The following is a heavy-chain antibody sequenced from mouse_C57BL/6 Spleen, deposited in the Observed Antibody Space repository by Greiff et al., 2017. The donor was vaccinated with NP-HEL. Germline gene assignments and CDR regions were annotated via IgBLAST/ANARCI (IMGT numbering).Heavy chain of an antibody. V-gene: IGHV1-81*01. CDR3: ARSGTTTYCDY. Sequence: VQLQQSGAELARPGASVKLSCKASGYTFTSYGISWVKQRTGQGLEWIGEIYPRSGNTYYNEKFKGKATLTADQSSSTAYMETRSLTSEYSAVYFCARSGTTTYCDYWGQGTTLTVSS. CDR1: GYTFTSYG. D-gene: IGHD1-1*01. J-gene: IGHJ2*01. CDR2: IYPRSGNT.